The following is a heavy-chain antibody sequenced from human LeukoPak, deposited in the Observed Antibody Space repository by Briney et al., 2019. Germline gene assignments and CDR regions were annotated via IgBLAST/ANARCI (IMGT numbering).Heavy chain of an antibody. V-gene: IGHV4-34*01. Sequence: PSETLSLTCAVYGGSFSGYYWSWIRQPPGKGPEWSGEINHSGSTNYNPSLKSRVTISVDTSKNQFSLKLSSVAAADTAVYYCARLSERSGDYDNWFDPWGQGTLVTVSS. CDR1: GGSFSGYY. CDR2: INHSGST. CDR3: ARLSERSGDYDNWFDP. J-gene: IGHJ5*02. D-gene: IGHD4-17*01.